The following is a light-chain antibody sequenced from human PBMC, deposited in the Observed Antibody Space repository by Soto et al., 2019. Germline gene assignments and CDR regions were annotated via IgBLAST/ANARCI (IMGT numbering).Light chain of an antibody. CDR3: QQYNNWPWT. CDR1: QSVSTN. J-gene: IGKJ1*01. CDR2: GAS. V-gene: IGKV3-15*01. Sequence: EIVMTQSPATLSVSSGERATLSCRASQSVSTNLAWYQQKPGQAPRLLIYGASTRATGFPARFSGSGSGTELTLTISSLQSEDSAVYYCQQYNNWPWTFGQGTKVEIK.